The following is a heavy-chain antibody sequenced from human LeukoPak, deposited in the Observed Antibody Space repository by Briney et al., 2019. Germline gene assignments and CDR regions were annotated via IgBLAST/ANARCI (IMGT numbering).Heavy chain of an antibody. CDR2: IFYSGST. CDR3: ARRVVSYYDILTGYYKDTRNTFDY. Sequence: PSETLSLTCTVSGGSISTSNYYWGWIRQPPGKGLEWIGNIFYSGSTYYGPSLKSRLTISLDTSKNQFSLKLSSVTAADTAVYYCARRVVSYYDILTGYYKDTRNTFDYWGQGTLVTVSS. J-gene: IGHJ4*02. V-gene: IGHV4-39*07. CDR1: GGSISTSNYY. D-gene: IGHD3-9*01.